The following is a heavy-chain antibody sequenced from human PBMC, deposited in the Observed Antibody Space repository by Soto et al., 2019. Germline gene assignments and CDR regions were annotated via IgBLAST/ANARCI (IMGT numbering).Heavy chain of an antibody. CDR2: VSGKGDRT. CDR3: VRGTRITVGGSGDY. CDR1: GFSFSNYG. Sequence: PGGSLRLSCSASGFSFSNYGLHWVRQAPGKGLEYISSVSGKGDRTYYADSVKGRFTISRDNSKNTLYLQMSSLRAADTSVYYCVRGTRITVGGSGDYWGQGTLVTVSS. D-gene: IGHD6-19*01. J-gene: IGHJ4*02. V-gene: IGHV3-64D*08.